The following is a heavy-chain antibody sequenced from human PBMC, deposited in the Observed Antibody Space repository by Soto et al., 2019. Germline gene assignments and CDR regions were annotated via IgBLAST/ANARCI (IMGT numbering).Heavy chain of an antibody. V-gene: IGHV1-46*01. J-gene: IGHJ4*02. CDR3: ARDRSYGSAYWWLDY. Sequence: ASVKVSCKAIGYSFTSHYMHWVRQAPGQGLEWMGTIYPGGVNTSYAQKFQGRVTMTRDTSTTTDYMELSSLTSEDTAMYYCARDRSYGSAYWWLDYWGQGTHVTVSS. CDR1: GYSFTSHY. CDR2: IYPGGVNT. D-gene: IGHD3-22*01.